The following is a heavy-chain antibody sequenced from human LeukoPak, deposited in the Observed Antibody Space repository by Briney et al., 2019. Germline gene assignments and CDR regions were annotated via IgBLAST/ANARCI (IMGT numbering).Heavy chain of an antibody. D-gene: IGHD6-19*01. V-gene: IGHV1-8*01. CDR1: GYTFTSYD. J-gene: IGHJ5*02. CDR3: ARTAKMAGSWFDP. Sequence: ASVKVSCKASGYTFTSYDINWVRQATGQGLEWMGWMNPNSGNTGYAQKFQGRVTMTRNTSISTAYMELSSLRSEDTAVYYCARTAKMAGSWFDPWGQGTLVTVSS. CDR2: MNPNSGNT.